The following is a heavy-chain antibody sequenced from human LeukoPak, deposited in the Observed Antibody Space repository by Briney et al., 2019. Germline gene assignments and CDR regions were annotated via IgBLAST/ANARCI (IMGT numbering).Heavy chain of an antibody. V-gene: IGHV1-69*05. CDR2: IIPIFGTA. CDR1: GGTFTSYA. D-gene: IGHD4-23*01. J-gene: IGHJ4*02. CDR3: ARGDYGGNLDY. Sequence: ASVKVSCKASGGTFTSYAISWVRQAPGQGLEWMGGIIPIFGTANYAQKFQGRVTITTDESTSTAYMELSSLRSEDTAVYYCARGDYGGNLDYWGQGTLVTVSS.